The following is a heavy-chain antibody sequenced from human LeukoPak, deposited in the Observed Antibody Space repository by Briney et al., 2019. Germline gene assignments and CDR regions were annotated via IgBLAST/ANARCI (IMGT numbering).Heavy chain of an antibody. D-gene: IGHD6-13*01. CDR2: ISAYNGNT. CDR1: GYTFTSYG. V-gene: IGHV1-18*01. CDR3: ARSNGIAAAGTETPLYY. J-gene: IGHJ4*02. Sequence: ASVKVSCEASGYTFTSYGISWVRQAPGQGLEWMGWISAYNGNTNYAQKLQGRVTMTTDTSTSTAYMELRSLRSDDTAVYYCARSNGIAAAGTETPLYYWGQGTLVTVSS.